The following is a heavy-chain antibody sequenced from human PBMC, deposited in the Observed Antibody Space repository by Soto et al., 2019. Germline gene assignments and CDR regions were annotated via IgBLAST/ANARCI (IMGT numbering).Heavy chain of an antibody. V-gene: IGHV5-51*01. CDR2: IYPGDSDT. CDR3: ARQYCSSTSCYGDGFDY. Sequence: PGESLKISCKGSGYSFTSYWIGWVRQMPGKGLEWMGIIYPGDSDTRYSPSFQGQVTISADKSISTAYLQWSSLKASDTAMYYCARQYCSSTSCYGDGFDYWGRGTLVTVSS. D-gene: IGHD2-2*01. CDR1: GYSFTSYW. J-gene: IGHJ4*02.